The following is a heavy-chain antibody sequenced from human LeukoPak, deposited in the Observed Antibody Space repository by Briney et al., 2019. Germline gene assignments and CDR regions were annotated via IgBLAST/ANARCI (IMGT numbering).Heavy chain of an antibody. CDR3: AREVALFHAFDI. CDR1: GGSISSYY. D-gene: IGHD5-12*01. Sequence: SETLSLTCTVSGGSISSYYWSWIRQPPGKGLEWIGYIYYSGSTNYNPSLKSRVTISVDTSKNQFSLKLSSVTAADTAVYYCAREVALFHAFDIWGQGTMVTVSS. J-gene: IGHJ3*02. V-gene: IGHV4-59*01. CDR2: IYYSGST.